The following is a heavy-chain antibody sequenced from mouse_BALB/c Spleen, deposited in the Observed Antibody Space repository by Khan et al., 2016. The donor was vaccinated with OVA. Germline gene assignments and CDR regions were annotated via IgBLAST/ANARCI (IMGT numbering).Heavy chain of an antibody. CDR2: ISYRGST. CDR1: GYSITSDYA. D-gene: IGHD4-1*01. V-gene: IGHV3-2*02. Sequence: EVQLQESGPGLVKPSQSLSLTCTVAGYSITSDYAWNWIRQFPGNKLEWMGYISYRGSTGYNPSLKSRISITRDTSKNQFFLQLNSVTPEDTATYYCASELGRYYAMDYWGQGTSGT. CDR3: ASELGRYYAMDY. J-gene: IGHJ4*01.